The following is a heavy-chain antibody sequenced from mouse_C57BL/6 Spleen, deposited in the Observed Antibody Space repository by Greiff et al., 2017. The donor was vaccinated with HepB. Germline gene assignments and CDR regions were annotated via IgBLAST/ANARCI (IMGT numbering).Heavy chain of an antibody. Sequence: EVKVVESGGGLVQPGGSLSLSCAASGFTFTDYYMSWVRQPPGKALEWLGFIRNKANGYTTEYSASVKARFTISRDNSQSILYLQMTALRAEDSATYYCAKYPLTETNFDYWGQGTTLTVSS. V-gene: IGHV7-3*01. CDR2: IRNKANGYTT. CDR3: AKYPLTETNFDY. CDR1: GFTFTDYY. D-gene: IGHD4-1*01. J-gene: IGHJ2*01.